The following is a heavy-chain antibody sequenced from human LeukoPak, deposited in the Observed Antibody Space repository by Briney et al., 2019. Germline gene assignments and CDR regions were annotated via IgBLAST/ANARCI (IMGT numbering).Heavy chain of an antibody. Sequence: GGSLRLSCTTSGFTFSNYAMSWVRQAPGKGLEWVSSISGSAITTYYADSVNGRFAISRDNSKNTLYLQMTSLRAEDTAVYYCAKDQRFGDLDDYRGQGTLVTVSS. CDR1: GFTFSNYA. CDR3: AKDQRFGDLDDY. V-gene: IGHV3-23*01. D-gene: IGHD3-10*01. CDR2: ISGSAITT. J-gene: IGHJ4*02.